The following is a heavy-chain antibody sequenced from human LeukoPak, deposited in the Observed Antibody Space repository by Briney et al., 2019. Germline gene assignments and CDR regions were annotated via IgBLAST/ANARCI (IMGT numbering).Heavy chain of an antibody. Sequence: PSETLSLTCTVSGGSISSSSYYWGWIRQPPGKGLEWIGSIYYSGSTYYNPSLKSRVTISVDTSKNQFSLKLSSVTAADTAVYYCARASSGYYVTDYWGQGTLVTVSS. CDR1: GGSISSSSYY. CDR2: IYYSGST. CDR3: ARASSGYYVTDY. D-gene: IGHD3-22*01. V-gene: IGHV4-39*07. J-gene: IGHJ4*02.